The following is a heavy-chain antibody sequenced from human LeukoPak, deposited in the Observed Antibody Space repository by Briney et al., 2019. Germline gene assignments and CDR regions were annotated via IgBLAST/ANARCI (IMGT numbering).Heavy chain of an antibody. Sequence: PGGSLRLSCAASGFTFSRFAMHWVRQAPGKGLEYVSAISSNRDGTYYGKSVRGRFTISRDNSKDTLYLQMGSLRAEDMAVYYCARYYYGMDVWGQGTTVTVSS. J-gene: IGHJ6*02. CDR3: ARYYYGMDV. CDR1: GFTFSRFA. CDR2: ISSNRDGT. V-gene: IGHV3-64*01.